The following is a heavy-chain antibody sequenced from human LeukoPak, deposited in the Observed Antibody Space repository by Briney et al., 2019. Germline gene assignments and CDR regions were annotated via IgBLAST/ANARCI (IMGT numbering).Heavy chain of an antibody. D-gene: IGHD3-10*01. J-gene: IGHJ4*02. CDR3: TKTSWSYFVSGIDY. Sequence: GGSLRLSCAASGFTFSTYWMSWVRQAPGKGLEWVANIKQDGSEKYYVDSVKGRFTISRDNAKNSLYLQINSLRAEDTAVYYCTKTSWSYFVSGIDYWGQGTLVTVSS. V-gene: IGHV3-7*01. CDR1: GFTFSTYW. CDR2: IKQDGSEK.